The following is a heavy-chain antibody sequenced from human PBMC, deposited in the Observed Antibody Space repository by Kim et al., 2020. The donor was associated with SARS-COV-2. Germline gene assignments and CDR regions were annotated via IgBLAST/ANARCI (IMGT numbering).Heavy chain of an antibody. Sequence: YSQKFQGRVTITRDTSASTAYMELSSLRSEDTAVYYCARDRRVNDFYFDYWGKGTLVTVSS. CDR3: ARDRRVNDFYFDY. D-gene: IGHD1-1*01. J-gene: IGHJ4*02. V-gene: IGHV1-3*01.